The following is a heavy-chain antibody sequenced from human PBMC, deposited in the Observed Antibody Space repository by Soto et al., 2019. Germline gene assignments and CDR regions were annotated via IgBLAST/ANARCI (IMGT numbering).Heavy chain of an antibody. Sequence: GGSMRLSCEASGLTFSSYWMSWVRQAPGKGLEWVANIKQDGTEKYYVDSVKGRFTISRDNAKNSLYLQMNSLRAEDTAVYYCARASGSYSRSINFDYWGQGTLVTVSS. CDR3: ARASGSYSRSINFDY. CDR2: IKQDGTEK. CDR1: GLTFSSYW. J-gene: IGHJ4*02. V-gene: IGHV3-7*01. D-gene: IGHD1-26*01.